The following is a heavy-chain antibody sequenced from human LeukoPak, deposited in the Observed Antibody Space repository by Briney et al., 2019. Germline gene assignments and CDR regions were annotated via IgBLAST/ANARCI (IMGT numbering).Heavy chain of an antibody. CDR1: GFIFSSYA. Sequence: PGGSLRLSCAASGFIFSSYAMSWVRQAPGKGLEWVSTISGSGGSTYYADSVKGRFTISRDNSKNTVYLQMNSLRAEDTAVYYCAKDRSCINVVCHGDLDYWGQGTLVTVSS. J-gene: IGHJ4*02. CDR3: AKDRSCINVVCHGDLDY. CDR2: ISGSGGST. D-gene: IGHD2-8*01. V-gene: IGHV3-23*01.